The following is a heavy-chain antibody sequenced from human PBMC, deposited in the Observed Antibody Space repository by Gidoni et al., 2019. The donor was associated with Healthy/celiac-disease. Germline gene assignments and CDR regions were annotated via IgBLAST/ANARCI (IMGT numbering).Heavy chain of an antibody. D-gene: IGHD5-18*01. V-gene: IGHV4-39*01. CDR1: GGSISSSSYY. J-gene: IGHJ4*02. Sequence: QLQLQESGPGLVKPSETLSLTCTVSGGSISSSSYYWGWIRQPPGKGLEWIGSIYYSGSTYYNPSLKSRVTISVDTSKNQFSLKLSSVTAADTAVYYCARRGYSDGYFDYWGQGTLVTVSS. CDR2: IYYSGST. CDR3: ARRGYSDGYFDY.